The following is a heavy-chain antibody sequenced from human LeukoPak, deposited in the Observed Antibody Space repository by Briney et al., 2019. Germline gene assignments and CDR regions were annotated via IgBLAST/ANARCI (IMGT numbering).Heavy chain of an antibody. J-gene: IGHJ4*02. CDR1: GGTFSSYA. Sequence: SVKVSCKASGGTFSSYAISWVRQAPGQGLEWMGGIIPIFGTANYAQNFQGRITITADESTSTAYMGRSSLRSEDTAVYYCAGTYYYDSSGYYYWGQGTLVTVSS. CDR2: IIPIFGTA. V-gene: IGHV1-69*01. CDR3: AGTYYYDSSGYYY. D-gene: IGHD3-22*01.